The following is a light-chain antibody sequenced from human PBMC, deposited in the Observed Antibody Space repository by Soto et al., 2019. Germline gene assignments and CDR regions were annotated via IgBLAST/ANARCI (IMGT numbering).Light chain of an antibody. CDR3: QSYDSSNQGV. V-gene: IGLV6-57*04. J-gene: IGLJ1*01. CDR2: EDN. CDR1: SGSIASNY. Sequence: NFMLTQPHSVSESPGKTVTISCTLSSGSIASNYVQWYQQRPGSAPTTVIYEDNQRPSGVPDRFSGSIDSSSNSASLTISGLKTEDEADYYCQSYDSSNQGVFGTGTKLTVL.